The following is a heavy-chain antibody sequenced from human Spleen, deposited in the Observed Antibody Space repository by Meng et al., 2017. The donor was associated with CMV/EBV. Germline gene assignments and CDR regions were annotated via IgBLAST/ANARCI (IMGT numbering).Heavy chain of an antibody. CDR3: ARRHCSNGICFFDY. Sequence: GGSLRLSCAASGFNFANYAMTWIRQAPGKGLEWVSTITPGVRTHYADSVKGRFTISRDNAKNSLYLQMNSLRAEDTAVYYCARRHCSNGICFFDYWGQGTLVTVSS. J-gene: IGHJ4*02. D-gene: IGHD2-8*01. V-gene: IGHV3-23*01. CDR1: GFNFANYA. CDR2: ITPGVRT.